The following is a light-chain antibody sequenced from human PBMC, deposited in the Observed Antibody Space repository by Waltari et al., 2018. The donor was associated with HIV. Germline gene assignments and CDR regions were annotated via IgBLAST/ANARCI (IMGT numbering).Light chain of an antibody. CDR3: QQRSNWPPLT. J-gene: IGKJ4*01. Sequence: IVFTPSPATLPLSQGDRATLSCRASQSVSNYLAWYQQKPGQPPRLLIYDASNRATGIPARFSGSGSGTDFTLTISSLEPEDSAVYYCQQRSNWPPLTFGGGTKVEI. CDR1: QSVSNY. CDR2: DAS. V-gene: IGKV3-11*01.